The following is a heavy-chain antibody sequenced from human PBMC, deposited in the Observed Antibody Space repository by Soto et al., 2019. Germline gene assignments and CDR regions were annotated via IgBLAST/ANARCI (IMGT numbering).Heavy chain of an antibody. CDR3: ASSYGSGYRAFDY. D-gene: IGHD3-10*01. CDR2: VNPIVSMS. V-gene: IGHV1-69*02. CDR1: GDTFNFYS. Sequence: QVQLVQSGAEVKRPGSSVKVSCKASGDTFNFYSINWVRQAPGLGLEWMGRVNPIVSMSNYAQKFQDRITITADKSTSTAYMEQSSLRSDDTAIYYCASSYGSGYRAFDYWGQGALVTVSS. J-gene: IGHJ4*02.